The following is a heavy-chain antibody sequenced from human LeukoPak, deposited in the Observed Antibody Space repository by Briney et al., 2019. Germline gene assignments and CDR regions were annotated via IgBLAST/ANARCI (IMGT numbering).Heavy chain of an antibody. CDR1: GFTFSSYG. CDR2: ISGSGGST. CDR3: AKLRVWLLADPVWFDP. V-gene: IGHV3-23*01. Sequence: PGGSLRLSCAASGFTFSSYGMSWVRQAPGKGLEWVSAISGSGGSTYYADSVKGRFSISRDNSKNTLYLQMNSLRAEDTAVYYCAKLRVWLLADPVWFDPWGQGTLVTVSS. D-gene: IGHD3-22*01. J-gene: IGHJ5*02.